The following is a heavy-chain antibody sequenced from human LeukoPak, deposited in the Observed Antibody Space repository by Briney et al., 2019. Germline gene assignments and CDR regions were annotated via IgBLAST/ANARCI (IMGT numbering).Heavy chain of an antibody. D-gene: IGHD3-22*01. CDR3: AREGSSGYDNWFDP. CDR2: IYHSGST. CDR1: GGSISSGGYS. J-gene: IGHJ5*02. Sequence: PSETLSLTCAVSGGSISSGGYSWSWLRQPPGKGLEWIGYIYHSGSTYYNPSLKSRVTISVDRSKNQFYLKLSSVTAADTAVYYCAREGSSGYDNWFDPWGQGTLVTVSS. V-gene: IGHV4-30-2*01.